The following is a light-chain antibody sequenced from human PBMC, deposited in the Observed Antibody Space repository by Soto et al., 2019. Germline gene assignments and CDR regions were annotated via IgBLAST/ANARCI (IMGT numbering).Light chain of an antibody. V-gene: IGKV3-15*01. CDR2: GAS. J-gene: IGKJ1*01. Sequence: VMTQSPATLSVSPGERATLSCWSSETVATNLAWYQQKPGQATRLLISGASTRAAGISDRFRGSGSGTEFTLTISSLRSEDSAIYYCQQYFEWPPMTFGQGTKVDI. CDR1: ETVATN. CDR3: QQYFEWPPMT.